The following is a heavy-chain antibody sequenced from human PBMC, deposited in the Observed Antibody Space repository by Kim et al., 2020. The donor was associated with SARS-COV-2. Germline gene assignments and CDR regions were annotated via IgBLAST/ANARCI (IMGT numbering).Heavy chain of an antibody. CDR3: AKDAT. J-gene: IGHJ6*02. Sequence: GGSLRLSCAASGFTFSSCAMHWVRQAPGKGLEWVAYIKSDGIEKYYVDSVKGRFTISRDNAKNSLYLQMNSLRAEDTAMYYCAKDATWGQGTTVTDSS. V-gene: IGHV3-7*01. CDR1: GFTFSSCA. CDR2: IKSDGIEK.